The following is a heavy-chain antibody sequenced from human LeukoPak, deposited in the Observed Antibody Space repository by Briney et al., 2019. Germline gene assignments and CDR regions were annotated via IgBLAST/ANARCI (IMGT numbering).Heavy chain of an antibody. CDR2: INPNSGGT. J-gene: IGHJ4*02. CDR3: ARGPQFWSGYYRYYFDY. V-gene: IGHV1-2*02. Sequence: GASVKVSCKASGYTFTGYYMHWVRQAPGQGLEWMGWINPNSGGTNYAQKFQGRVTMTRDTSISTAYMELSRLRSDDTAVYYCARGPQFWSGYYRYYFDYWGQGTLVTVSS. CDR1: GYTFTGYY. D-gene: IGHD3-3*01.